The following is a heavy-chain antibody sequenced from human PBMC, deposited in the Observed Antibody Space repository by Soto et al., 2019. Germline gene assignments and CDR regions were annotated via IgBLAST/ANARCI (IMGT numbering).Heavy chain of an antibody. CDR1: GFTFTSSA. CDR3: AAVPSRNYYDSGAFDI. Sequence: TSVEVSCKASGFTFTSSAVQWVRQARGQRLEWIGWIVVGSGNTNYAQKFQERVTITRDMSTSTAYMELSSLRSEDTAVYYCAAVPSRNYYDSGAFDIWGQGTMVTVSS. J-gene: IGHJ3*02. D-gene: IGHD3-22*01. V-gene: IGHV1-58*01. CDR2: IVVGSGNT.